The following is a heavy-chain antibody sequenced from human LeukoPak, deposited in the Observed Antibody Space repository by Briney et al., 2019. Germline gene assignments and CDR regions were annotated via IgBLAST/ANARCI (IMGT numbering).Heavy chain of an antibody. CDR3: ARFSEGTTIFGVAPKGYYYMDV. J-gene: IGHJ6*03. V-gene: IGHV3-7*01. Sequence: GGSLRLSCAASGFTFSSYWMSWVRQAPGKGLEWVANIKQDGSEKYYVDSVKGRLTISKDNAKNSLYLKMNSLRAQDTVVYYCARFSEGTTIFGVAPKGYYYMDVWGKGTTVTVSS. D-gene: IGHD3-3*01. CDR2: IKQDGSEK. CDR1: GFTFSSYW.